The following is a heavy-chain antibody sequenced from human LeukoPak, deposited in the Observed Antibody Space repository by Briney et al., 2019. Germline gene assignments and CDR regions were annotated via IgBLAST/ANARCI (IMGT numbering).Heavy chain of an antibody. J-gene: IGHJ3*02. V-gene: IGHV4-59*01. D-gene: IGHD3-22*01. Sequence: SETLSLTCTVSGGSISSYYWSWIRQPPGKGLEWIGYIYYSGSTNYNPSLKSRVTISVDTSKNQFSLKLSSETAADTAVYYCARFSASSGYHNAFDIWGQGTMVTVSS. CDR1: GGSISSYY. CDR2: IYYSGST. CDR3: ARFSASSGYHNAFDI.